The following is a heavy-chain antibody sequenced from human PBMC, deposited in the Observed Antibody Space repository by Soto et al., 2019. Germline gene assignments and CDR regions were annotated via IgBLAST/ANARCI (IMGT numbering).Heavy chain of an antibody. V-gene: IGHV4-39*01. CDR1: GGSISSSSYY. J-gene: IGHJ6*02. CDR3: ASLHYYDGSGYYLVYYYYGLDV. D-gene: IGHD3-22*01. Sequence: SETLSLTCTVSGGSISSSSYYWGWIRQPPGKGLEWIGSIYYSGSTYYNPSLKSRVTISVDTSKNQFSLKLSSVTAADTAVYNCASLHYYDGSGYYLVYYYYGLDVWGQGTTVTVSS. CDR2: IYYSGST.